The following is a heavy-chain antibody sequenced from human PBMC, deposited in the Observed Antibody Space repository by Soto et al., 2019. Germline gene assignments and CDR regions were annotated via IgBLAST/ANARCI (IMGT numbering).Heavy chain of an antibody. J-gene: IGHJ4*02. D-gene: IGHD6-6*01. Sequence: PGGSLRLSCAASGFTFSSYWMSWVRQAPGKGLEWVANIKQDGSEKYYVDSVKGRFTISRDNAKNSLYLQMNSLRADDTAVYYCARDGIAARPGFDYWGQGTLVTVSS. CDR1: GFTFSSYW. V-gene: IGHV3-7*01. CDR3: ARDGIAARPGFDY. CDR2: IKQDGSEK.